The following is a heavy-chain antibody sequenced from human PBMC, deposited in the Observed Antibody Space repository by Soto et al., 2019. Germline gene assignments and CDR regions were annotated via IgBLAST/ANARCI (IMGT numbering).Heavy chain of an antibody. CDR3: ARDYGGTLGVVAL. Sequence: QVYLVESGGGVVQPGKSLRLSCAASGFTFTDYGMHWVRQAPGKGLEWVAVISYDGGNKYYADSVKGRFTISRDNSKSTLYLYKGSLRAEDTAMYQCARDYGGTLGVVALWGQGTTVTLSS. CDR2: ISYDGGNK. CDR1: GFTFTDYG. V-gene: IGHV3-30*03. J-gene: IGHJ6*02. D-gene: IGHD3-22*01.